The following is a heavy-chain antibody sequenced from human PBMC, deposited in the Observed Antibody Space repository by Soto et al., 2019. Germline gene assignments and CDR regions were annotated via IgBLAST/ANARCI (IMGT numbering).Heavy chain of an antibody. D-gene: IGHD6-13*01. J-gene: IGHJ4*02. V-gene: IGHV4-34*01. CDR2: INHSGST. Sequence: QVQLRQWGAGLLKPSETLSLTCAVYGGSFSGYYWSWIRQPPGKGLEWIGEINHSGSTRYNTSLKRRVTIPVDPPKHQCSQKLSPVPAADTAVYYCAREQQAGHFGYWGQGTLVTVSS. CDR1: GGSFSGYY. CDR3: AREQQAGHFGY.